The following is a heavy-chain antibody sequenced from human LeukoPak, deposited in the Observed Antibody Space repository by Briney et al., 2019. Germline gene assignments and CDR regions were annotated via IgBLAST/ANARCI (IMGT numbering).Heavy chain of an antibody. V-gene: IGHV4-34*01. J-gene: IGHJ6*02. D-gene: IGHD3-3*01. CDR2: INHSGST. CDR3: AGTPGYDFWSGYLPYYYGMDV. CDR1: GGSFSGYY. Sequence: SETLSLTCAVYGGSFSGYYWSWIRQPPGKGLEWIGEINHSGSTNYNPSLKSRVTISVDTSKNQFSLKLSSVTAADTAVYYCAGTPGYDFWSGYLPYYYGMDVWGQGTTVTVSS.